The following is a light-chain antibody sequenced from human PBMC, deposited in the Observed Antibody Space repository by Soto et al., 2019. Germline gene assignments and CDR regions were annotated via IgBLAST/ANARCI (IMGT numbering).Light chain of an antibody. Sequence: QSVLTQPPSASGSPGQSVAISCTGTSSDVGGYNYVSWYQQHPGKAPKLMIYEVNKRPSGVPDRFSGSKSGNTASLTVSGLQAEDEADYYCCSNAAGSTYVFGSGTKVTVL. CDR2: EVN. CDR3: CSNAAGSTYV. V-gene: IGLV2-8*01. CDR1: SSDVGGYNY. J-gene: IGLJ1*01.